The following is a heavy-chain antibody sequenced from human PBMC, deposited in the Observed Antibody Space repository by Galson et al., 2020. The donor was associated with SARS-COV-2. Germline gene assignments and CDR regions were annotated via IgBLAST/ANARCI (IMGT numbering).Heavy chain of an antibody. CDR1: GGSFSGYF. J-gene: IGHJ5*02. Sequence: SETLSLTCAVSGGSFSGYFWSWIRQSPGKGLEWIGEINHSGTTNYNPSFKGRITMSVDTSKNSFSMKLSSVTAADTAVYYCARIQQLVQGVIRWRNWFDPWGQGTLVTVSS. CDR3: ARIQQLVQGVIRWRNWFDP. CDR2: INHSGTT. V-gene: IGHV4-34*10. D-gene: IGHD3-10*01.